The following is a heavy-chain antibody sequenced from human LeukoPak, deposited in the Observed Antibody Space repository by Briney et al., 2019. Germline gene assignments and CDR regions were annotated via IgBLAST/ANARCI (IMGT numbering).Heavy chain of an antibody. CDR1: GFIFSSYA. V-gene: IGHV3-30*04. CDR3: ARGYRGIAVAGPFDY. CDR2: ILYDGSNK. D-gene: IGHD6-19*01. Sequence: GRSLRLSCAAAGFIFSSYAMHSVRQAPGKGLECVAVILYDGSNKYYADSVKGRFTISRDNSKNTLYLQMNSLRAEDTAVYYCARGYRGIAVAGPFDYWGQGTLVTVSS. J-gene: IGHJ4*02.